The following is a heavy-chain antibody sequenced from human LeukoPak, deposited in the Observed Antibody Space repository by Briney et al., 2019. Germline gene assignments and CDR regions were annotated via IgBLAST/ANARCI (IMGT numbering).Heavy chain of an antibody. CDR3: AKRKSSGTYLGFDY. CDR1: GFTFGNAW. D-gene: IGHD1-26*01. J-gene: IGHJ4*02. CDR2: IKSKTDGGTT. Sequence: GGSLRLSCAASGFTFGNAWMSWVRQAPGKGLEWVGRIKSKTDGGTTDYAAPVKGRFTISRDDSKNTLYLQMNSLRAEDTAMYYCAKRKSSGTYLGFDYWGQGTLVTVSS. V-gene: IGHV3-15*01.